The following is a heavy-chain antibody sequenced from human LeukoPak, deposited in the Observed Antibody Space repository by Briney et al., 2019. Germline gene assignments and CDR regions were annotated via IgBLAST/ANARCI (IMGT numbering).Heavy chain of an antibody. J-gene: IGHJ4*02. V-gene: IGHV3-11*01. CDR1: GFTFSDYY. CDR3: ASDIVATSGDF. CDR2: ITSSGDNI. D-gene: IGHD5-12*01. Sequence: GGSLRLSCAAYGFTFSDYYMSWIRQAPGKGLEWVAYITSSGDNIYYADSVKGRFTISRDNAKNALFLRMSSLRVEDTATYYYASDIVATSGDFWGQGTLVSVSS.